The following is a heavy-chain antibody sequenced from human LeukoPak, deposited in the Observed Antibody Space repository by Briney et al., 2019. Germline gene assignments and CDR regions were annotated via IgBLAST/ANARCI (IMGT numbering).Heavy chain of an antibody. Sequence: PGGSLRLSYAASGFTFSSYAMSWVRQAPGKGLEWVSAISGSGGSTYYADSVKGRFTISRDNSKNTLYLQMNSLRAEDTAVYYCARPYCSSTSCYNFRASYFDYWGQGTLVTVSS. V-gene: IGHV3-23*01. CDR3: ARPYCSSTSCYNFRASYFDY. CDR1: GFTFSSYA. CDR2: ISGSGGST. D-gene: IGHD2-2*02. J-gene: IGHJ4*02.